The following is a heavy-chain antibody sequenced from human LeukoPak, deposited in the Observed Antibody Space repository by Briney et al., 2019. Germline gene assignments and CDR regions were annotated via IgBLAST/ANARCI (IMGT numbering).Heavy chain of an antibody. CDR3: ARDIFSVAGPDLDC. Sequence: GGSLRLSCAASGFTFDNYAMHWVRQTPGKGLEWVSGISWDSGSINYADFVKGRFNICGDNAKDSLFVQMNSLRTEDTALYYCARDIFSVAGPDLDCWGQGTQVTVSS. D-gene: IGHD6-19*01. CDR1: GFTFDNYA. V-gene: IGHV3-9*01. CDR2: ISWDSGSI. J-gene: IGHJ4*02.